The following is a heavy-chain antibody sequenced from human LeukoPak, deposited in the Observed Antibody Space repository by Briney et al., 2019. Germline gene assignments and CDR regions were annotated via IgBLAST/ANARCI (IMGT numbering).Heavy chain of an antibody. CDR1: GFTFSDYS. Sequence: GGSLRLSCAASGFTFSDYSMNWVRQAPGKGLVWVSRINSDGSSTTYADSVKGRFTISRDNAKNTVYLQMNSLRAEDTAVYYCARGWDGYSYGIWGQGTLVTVSS. CDR2: INSDGSST. CDR3: ARGWDGYSYGI. J-gene: IGHJ4*02. D-gene: IGHD5-18*01. V-gene: IGHV3-74*01.